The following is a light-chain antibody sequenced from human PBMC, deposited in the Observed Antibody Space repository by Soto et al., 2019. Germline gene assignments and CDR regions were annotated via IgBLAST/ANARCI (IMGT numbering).Light chain of an antibody. Sequence: DLQMTQSPSSLSASVGGRVTITCGASQGLSNYLAWYQQKPGKVPKLLIYAASTLQSGVPSRFSGSGSGTDFTLIISSLQPEDVATYYCQKYNSPPPTFGQGTKVEIK. V-gene: IGKV1-27*01. CDR2: AAS. CDR1: QGLSNY. J-gene: IGKJ1*01. CDR3: QKYNSPPPT.